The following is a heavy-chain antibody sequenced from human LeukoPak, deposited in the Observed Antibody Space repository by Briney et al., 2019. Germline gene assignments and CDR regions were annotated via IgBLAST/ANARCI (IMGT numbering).Heavy chain of an antibody. J-gene: IGHJ4*02. V-gene: IGHV3-23*01. D-gene: IGHD1-26*01. Sequence: PWGSLRLSCAASGFTFSSYAMSWVRQAPGKGLEWVSAISGRGGSTYYADSVKGRFTTSRDNSKNTLYLQMNSLRAEDTAVYYCAKEKAPIVGATPHYWGQGTLVTVSS. CDR1: GFTFSSYA. CDR2: ISGRGGST. CDR3: AKEKAPIVGATPHY.